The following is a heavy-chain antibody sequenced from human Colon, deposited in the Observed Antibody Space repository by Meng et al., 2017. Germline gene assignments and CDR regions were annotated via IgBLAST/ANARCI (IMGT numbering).Heavy chain of an antibody. CDR3: APKLTTVTTDFGY. J-gene: IGHJ4*02. D-gene: IGHD4-17*01. CDR2: IDTSGATT. CDR1: GFTFSDYY. V-gene: IGHV3-23*04. Sequence: VQLVESGGGLVKPGGSLRLSCAASGFTFSDYYTSWIRQAPGKGLEWVSAIDTSGATTYYADSVKGRFTIFRDNFKNTLYLQMDSLRAEDTAIYYCAPKLTTVTTDFGYWGQGTLVTVSS.